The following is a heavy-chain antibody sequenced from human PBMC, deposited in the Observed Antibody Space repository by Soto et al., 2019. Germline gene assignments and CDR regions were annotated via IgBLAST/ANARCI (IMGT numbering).Heavy chain of an antibody. V-gene: IGHV4-39*01. CDR1: GGSISSFNYF. D-gene: IGHD2-15*01. CDR3: ARGGGSTFNWFDP. CDR2: LYYSGNT. Sequence: QLQLQESGPGLVKPSETLSLTCTVSGGSISSFNYFWGWIRQPPGKGLEWIGSLYYSGNTYYNPSPQSRVTIAVDTSKKQCTLTLRSVTAADTAVYYCARGGGSTFNWFDPWGQGTLVTVSP. J-gene: IGHJ5*02.